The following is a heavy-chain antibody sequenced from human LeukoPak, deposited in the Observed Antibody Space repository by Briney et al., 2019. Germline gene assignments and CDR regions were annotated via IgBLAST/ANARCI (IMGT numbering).Heavy chain of an antibody. V-gene: IGHV3-48*01. D-gene: IGHD2-15*01. J-gene: IGHJ4*02. CDR1: GFTFSSYS. Sequence: GGSLRLSCAASGFTFSSYSMNWVRQAPGKGLEWVSYISSSSSTIYYADSVKGRFTISRDNAKNSLYLQMNSLRAEDTAVYYCARDVYCSGGSCYYFIDYWGQGTLVTVSS. CDR2: ISSSSSTI. CDR3: ARDVYCSGGSCYYFIDY.